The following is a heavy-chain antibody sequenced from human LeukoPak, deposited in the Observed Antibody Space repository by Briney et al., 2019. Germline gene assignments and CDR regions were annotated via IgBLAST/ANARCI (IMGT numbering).Heavy chain of an antibody. CDR1: GYTFTSYG. D-gene: IGHD3-22*01. V-gene: IGHV1-18*01. Sequence: GASVKVSCKASGYTFTSYGISWVRQAPGQGLEWMGWISGYNGHTNYAQKLQGRVTMTTDTSTSTAYMELRRLRSDDTAVYYCARLAQYRYYYDTSAYRYYFDYWGQGTLVTVSS. CDR3: ARLAQYRYYYDTSAYRYYFDY. CDR2: ISGYNGHT. J-gene: IGHJ4*02.